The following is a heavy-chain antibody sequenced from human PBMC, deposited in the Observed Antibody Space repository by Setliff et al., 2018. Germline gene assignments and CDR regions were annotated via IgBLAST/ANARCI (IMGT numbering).Heavy chain of an antibody. CDR3: SRLVRFCTRTACQRLSGGEF. V-gene: IGHV1-18*01. D-gene: IGHD2-8*01. CDR2: INNYSGET. Sequence: ASVKVSCKTSGYTFTNYGITWVRQAPGQGLGWMGWINNYSGETNYAQIFHGRVTLTTDTSARTAYMELRSLSSDDTAVYYCSRLVRFCTRTACQRLSGGEFWGQGTLVTVSS. CDR1: GYTFTNYG. J-gene: IGHJ4*02.